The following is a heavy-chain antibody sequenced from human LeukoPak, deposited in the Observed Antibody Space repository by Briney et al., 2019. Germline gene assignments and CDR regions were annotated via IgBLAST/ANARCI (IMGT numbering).Heavy chain of an antibody. D-gene: IGHD7-27*01. CDR2: IRSKAFGETA. J-gene: IGHJ4*02. Sequence: GGSLRLSCTVSGFTFGDYAINWVRQAPGKGLEWVGFIRSKAFGETAEYAASVKGRFTISRDDSKSIAYLQMNSLKTEDTAVYYCTRDRGSSTLGDYWGQGTLVTVPS. CDR1: GFTFGDYA. V-gene: IGHV3-49*04. CDR3: TRDRGSSTLGDY.